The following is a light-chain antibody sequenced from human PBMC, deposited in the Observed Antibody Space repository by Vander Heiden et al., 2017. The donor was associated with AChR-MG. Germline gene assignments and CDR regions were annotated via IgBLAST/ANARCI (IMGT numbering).Light chain of an antibody. CDR2: GAS. J-gene: IGKJ1*01. Sequence: DIQMTQSPSSLSASVGDRLTTTCRASQDISNYLAWYQQKPGKVPQLLIYGASTLQSGVPSRFSGSGSGTDFTLTISSLQPEDVATYYCQKYNSAPWTFGRGTKVEIK. V-gene: IGKV1-27*01. CDR3: QKYNSAPWT. CDR1: QDISNY.